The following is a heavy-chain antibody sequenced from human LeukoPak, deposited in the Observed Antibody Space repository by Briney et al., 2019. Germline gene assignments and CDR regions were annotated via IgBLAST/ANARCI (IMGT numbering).Heavy chain of an antibody. CDR2: ISSSSSYI. J-gene: IGHJ4*02. Sequence: GGSLRLSCAASGFTFSSYSMNWVRQAPGKGLEWVSSISSSSSYIYYADSVKGRFTISRDNAKNSLYLQMNSLRAEDTAVYYCARAGYCSSTSCYRPYYFDYWGQGTLVTVSS. CDR3: ARAGYCSSTSCYRPYYFDY. D-gene: IGHD2-2*01. V-gene: IGHV3-21*01. CDR1: GFTFSSYS.